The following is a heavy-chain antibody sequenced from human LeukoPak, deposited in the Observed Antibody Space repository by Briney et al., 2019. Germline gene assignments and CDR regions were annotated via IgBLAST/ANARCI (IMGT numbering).Heavy chain of an antibody. Sequence: SETLSLTCTVSGGSISSGDYYWSWIRQPPGKGLEWIGYIYYSGSTYYNPSLKSRVTISVDTSKNQFSLKLGSVTAADTAVYYCARDRRSLYDFWRGYYMGGYFDYWGQGTLVTVSS. CDR2: IYYSGST. J-gene: IGHJ4*02. V-gene: IGHV4-30-4*08. D-gene: IGHD3-3*01. CDR1: GGSISSGDYY. CDR3: ARDRRSLYDFWRGYYMGGYFDY.